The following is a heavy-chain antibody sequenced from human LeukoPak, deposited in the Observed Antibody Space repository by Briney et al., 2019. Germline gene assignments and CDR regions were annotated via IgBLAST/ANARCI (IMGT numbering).Heavy chain of an antibody. Sequence: GGSLRLSCAASGFTFDTYAMNWVRQTPGKGLEWVSTISGNDDNTYYADSVKGRFIISRDNSENTLYLQMYSLRAEDTALYYCAKDRHPVRDGYNYYFDYWGQGTLVTVSS. V-gene: IGHV3-23*01. D-gene: IGHD5-24*01. CDR3: AKDRHPVRDGYNYYFDY. CDR2: ISGNDDNT. J-gene: IGHJ4*02. CDR1: GFTFDTYA.